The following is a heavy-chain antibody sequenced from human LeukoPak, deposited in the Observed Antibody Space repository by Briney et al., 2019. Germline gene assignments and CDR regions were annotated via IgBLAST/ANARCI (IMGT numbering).Heavy chain of an antibody. D-gene: IGHD3-22*01. Sequence: ASVKVSCKASGYTFTSYGISWVRQAPGQGLEWMGWISAYNGNTNYAQKLQGRVTMTTDTSTSTACMELRSLRSDDTAVYYCARVPHYYDSSGYYYYYGMDVWGQGTTVTVSS. CDR3: ARVPHYYDSSGYYYYYGMDV. CDR1: GYTFTSYG. CDR2: ISAYNGNT. V-gene: IGHV1-18*01. J-gene: IGHJ6*02.